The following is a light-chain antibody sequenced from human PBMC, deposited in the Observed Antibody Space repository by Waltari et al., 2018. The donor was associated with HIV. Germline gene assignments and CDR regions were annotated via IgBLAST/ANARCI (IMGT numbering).Light chain of an antibody. CDR1: SNDLRNYNS. Sequence: QSALTQPASVSGSPGQSITISCTETSNDLRNYNSLPWYQHHPGKAPKVIIYEVSNRPSGVSSRFSGSISANTASLTISGLQAEDEADYFCTSYISSSSPVFGGGTKVTVL. J-gene: IGLJ3*02. CDR2: EVS. CDR3: TSYISSSSPV. V-gene: IGLV2-14*01.